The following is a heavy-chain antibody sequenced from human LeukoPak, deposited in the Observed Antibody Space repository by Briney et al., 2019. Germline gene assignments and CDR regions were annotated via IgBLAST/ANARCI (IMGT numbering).Heavy chain of an antibody. D-gene: IGHD3-10*01. V-gene: IGHV1-69*04. CDR2: IIPILGIA. CDR1: GGTFSSYA. Sequence: SVTVSFKASGGTFSSYAISWVRQAPGQGLEWVGRIIPILGIANYAQKFQCRVTITADKSTSTAYMELSSLRSEDTAVYYCARDRPYGSGSYLGDYWGQGTLVTVSS. J-gene: IGHJ4*02. CDR3: ARDRPYGSGSYLGDY.